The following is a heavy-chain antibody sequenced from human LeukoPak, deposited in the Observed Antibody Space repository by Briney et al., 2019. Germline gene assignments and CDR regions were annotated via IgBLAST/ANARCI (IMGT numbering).Heavy chain of an antibody. Sequence: GGSLRLSCAASGFTFSSYAMSWVRQAPGKGLEWVSAISDSGGSTYYADSVKGRFTISRDNSKNTLYLQMNSLRAEDTAVYYCAKDPDSSGYYYVYWGQGTLVTVSS. V-gene: IGHV3-23*01. CDR2: ISDSGGST. CDR1: GFTFSSYA. D-gene: IGHD3-22*01. J-gene: IGHJ4*02. CDR3: AKDPDSSGYYYVY.